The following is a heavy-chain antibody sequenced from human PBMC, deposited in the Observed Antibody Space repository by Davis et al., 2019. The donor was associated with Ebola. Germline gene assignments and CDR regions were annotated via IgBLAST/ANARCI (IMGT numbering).Heavy chain of an antibody. Sequence: ASVKVSCKASGYTFTSYAMHWVRQAPGQRLEWMGWINAGNGTTKYSQKFQGRVTITRDTSASTAYMEVGILRSDDTAVYYCARAQFPTTSDHWGQGTLVAVSS. CDR1: GYTFTSYA. D-gene: IGHD1-1*01. CDR3: ARAQFPTTSDH. V-gene: IGHV1-3*01. CDR2: INAGNGTT. J-gene: IGHJ4*02.